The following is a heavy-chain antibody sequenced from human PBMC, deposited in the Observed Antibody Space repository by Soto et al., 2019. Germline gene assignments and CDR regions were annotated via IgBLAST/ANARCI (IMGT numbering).Heavy chain of an antibody. J-gene: IGHJ6*02. CDR1: GYTFTSYG. D-gene: IGHD2-15*01. CDR3: ARDGGLAAIYYYYYGMDV. CDR2: ISPCNGKT. V-gene: IGHV1-18*04. Sequence: ASVKGSCKAAGYTFTSYGISWVRQDPGQGLECMGWISPCNGKTNYAKTPQGRVTLTTDTSTSTAYMELRSLRSDDTVVYYCARDGGLAAIYYYYYGMDVWGQGTTVTLSS.